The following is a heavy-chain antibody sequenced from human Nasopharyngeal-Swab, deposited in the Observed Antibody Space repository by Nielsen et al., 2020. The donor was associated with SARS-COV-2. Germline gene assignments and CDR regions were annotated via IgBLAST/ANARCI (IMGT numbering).Heavy chain of an antibody. CDR3: AREGRFLDYYYYYGMDV. CDR2: ISSSGSTI. J-gene: IGHJ6*02. V-gene: IGHV3-11*04. Sequence: REAPGKGLEWVSYISSSGSTIYYADSVKGRFTISRDNAKNSLYLQMSSLRAEDTAVYYCAREGRFLDYYYYYGMDVWGQGTTVTVSS. D-gene: IGHD3-3*01.